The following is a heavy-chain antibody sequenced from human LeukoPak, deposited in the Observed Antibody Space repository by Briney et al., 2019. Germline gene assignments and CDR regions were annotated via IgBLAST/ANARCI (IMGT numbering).Heavy chain of an antibody. CDR2: ISAYNGNT. Sequence: ASVKVSCKASGYTFTSYGISWVRQAPGQGLEWMGWISAYNGNTKYAQKLRGRVTTTTDTSTSTAYMELRSLRSDDTAVYYCARDRGDYYGSGSYYKHFDYWGQGTLVTVSS. D-gene: IGHD3-10*01. J-gene: IGHJ4*02. CDR1: GYTFTSYG. V-gene: IGHV1-18*01. CDR3: ARDRGDYYGSGSYYKHFDY.